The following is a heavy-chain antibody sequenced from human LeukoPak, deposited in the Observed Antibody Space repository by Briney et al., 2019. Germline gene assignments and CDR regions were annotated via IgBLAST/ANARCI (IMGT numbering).Heavy chain of an antibody. CDR2: IKQDGSEK. Sequence: GGSLRLSCAASGFTFSSYWMSWVRQAPAKGLEWVANIKQDGSEKYYVDSVKGRFTISRDNSKNTLYLQMNSLRAEDTAVYYCAKLTLLGYCSGGSCYDRRVFDYWGQGTLVTVSS. CDR1: GFTFSSYW. J-gene: IGHJ4*02. D-gene: IGHD2-15*01. CDR3: AKLTLLGYCSGGSCYDRRVFDY. V-gene: IGHV3-7*03.